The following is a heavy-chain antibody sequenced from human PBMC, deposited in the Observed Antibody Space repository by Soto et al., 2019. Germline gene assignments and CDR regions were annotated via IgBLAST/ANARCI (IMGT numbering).Heavy chain of an antibody. Sequence: GSLRLSCAASGLTFSSHDMHWVRQATGKGLEWVSAIGADGGTYYLGSVKGRFTISRENAKNSLYLQMNSLRVGDTAVYYCARRFCSTGSCRGIGFDYWGQGTLVTV. D-gene: IGHD2-15*01. CDR2: IGADGGT. J-gene: IGHJ4*02. CDR1: GLTFSSHD. V-gene: IGHV3-13*01. CDR3: ARRFCSTGSCRGIGFDY.